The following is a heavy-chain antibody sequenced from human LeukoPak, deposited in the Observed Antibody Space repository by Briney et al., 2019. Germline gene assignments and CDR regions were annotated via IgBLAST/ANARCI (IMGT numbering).Heavy chain of an antibody. CDR2: INPDGGST. CDR3: ARAPRNSSTMLDF. Sequence: ASVKVSCKASGYTFTSYWIQWVRQAPGQGLEWMGLINPDGGSTAYAHRFQGRVIMTRDTSTSTAYMDLSSLRSEDTAVYHCARAPRNSSTMLDFWGQGTLVTVSS. J-gene: IGHJ4*02. CDR1: GYTFTSYW. V-gene: IGHV1-46*01. D-gene: IGHD6-13*01.